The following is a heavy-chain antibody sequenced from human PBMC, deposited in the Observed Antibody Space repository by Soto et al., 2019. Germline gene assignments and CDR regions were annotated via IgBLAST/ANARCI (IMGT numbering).Heavy chain of an antibody. V-gene: IGHV4-59*01. CDR1: GGSLSGYY. CDR2: IYYSGST. D-gene: IGHD6-13*01. Sequence: SETLSLTCTVSGGSLSGYYWSWIRQPPGKGLEWIGYIYYSGSTNYNPSLKSRVTISVDTYKNQFSLKLSSVTAADTAVYYCARVVDSSSWFDYWGQGTLVTVSS. CDR3: ARVVDSSSWFDY. J-gene: IGHJ4*02.